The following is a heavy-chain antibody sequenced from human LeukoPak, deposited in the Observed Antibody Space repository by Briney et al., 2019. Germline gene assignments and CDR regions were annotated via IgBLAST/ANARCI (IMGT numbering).Heavy chain of an antibody. J-gene: IGHJ4*02. V-gene: IGHV3-74*01. CDR1: GFTFSDYR. Sequence: GGSLRLSCAASGFTFSDYRMHWVRQAPGKGLVWVSSIDSDVSVTTYADSVKGRFTISRDNAKNTLFLQMNSLRAEDTAVYYCARVVGGVPFWGQGTLVTVSS. CDR2: IDSDVSVT. CDR3: ARVVGGVPF. D-gene: IGHD1-26*01.